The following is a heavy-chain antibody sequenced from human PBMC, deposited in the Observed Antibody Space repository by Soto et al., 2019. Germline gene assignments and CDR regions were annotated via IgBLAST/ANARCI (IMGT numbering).Heavy chain of an antibody. CDR2: IWYDGSNK. D-gene: IGHD3-10*01. V-gene: IGHV3-33*01. J-gene: IGHJ4*02. CDR1: GFTFTSYG. Sequence: QVQLVESGGGVVQPGRSLRLSCAASGFTFTSYGMHWVRQAPGKGLEWVAVIWYDGSNKYCADSVEGRFTISRDNSKNKVYLQMNSLRAEDTAVYYCARQGDTMVRGVRQLDYWGQGTLVTVSP. CDR3: ARQGDTMVRGVRQLDY.